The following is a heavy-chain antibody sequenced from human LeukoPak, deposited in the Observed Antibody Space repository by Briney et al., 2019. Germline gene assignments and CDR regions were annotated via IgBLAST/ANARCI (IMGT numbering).Heavy chain of an antibody. CDR2: ISPRSGDT. V-gene: IGHV1-2*02. CDR1: GYSFTDYY. CDR3: ARGREIHGGSDTKLDDY. J-gene: IGHJ4*02. D-gene: IGHD3-10*01. Sequence: EASVKVSCKASGYSFTDYYMHWVRQAPGQGLEWMGWISPRSGDTSYAQKFQGRVTMTRDTSINTVDMDLSGLTSDDTAVFYCARGREIHGGSDTKLDDYWGQGTLVPVSS.